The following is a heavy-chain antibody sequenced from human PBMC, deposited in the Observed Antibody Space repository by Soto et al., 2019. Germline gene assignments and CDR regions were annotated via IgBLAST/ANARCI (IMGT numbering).Heavy chain of an antibody. Sequence: SETLSLTCTVSGASIRSRTFYWGWIRQPPGKGLESIANIYYDGSTYYNPSLKSRVTISVDRSKNQFSLKLSSVTAADTAVYYCARGMTTVTTFDYWGQGTLVTVSS. V-gene: IGHV4-39*07. CDR1: GASIRSRTFY. CDR3: ARGMTTVTTFDY. CDR2: IYYDGST. D-gene: IGHD4-4*01. J-gene: IGHJ4*02.